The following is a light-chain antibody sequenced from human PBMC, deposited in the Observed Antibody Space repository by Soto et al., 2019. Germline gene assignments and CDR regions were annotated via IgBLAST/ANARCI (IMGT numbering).Light chain of an antibody. CDR2: GAS. Sequence: EIVLTQSPCTLSLSPGERATLSCRASQSVGSSLSWYQQKPGQAPRLLFYGASNRATAIPDRFSGSGFGTDFTLTITRLEPEDFAVYYCQQYGDSPQTFGPGTKVHIK. CDR1: QSVGSS. V-gene: IGKV3-20*01. CDR3: QQYGDSPQT. J-gene: IGKJ1*01.